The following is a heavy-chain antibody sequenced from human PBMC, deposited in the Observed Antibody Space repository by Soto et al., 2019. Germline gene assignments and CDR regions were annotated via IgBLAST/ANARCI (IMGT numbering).Heavy chain of an antibody. CDR1: GYTFTSYA. D-gene: IGHD4-17*01. Sequence: QVQLVQSGAEVKKPGASVKVSCKASGYTFTSYAMHWVRQAPGHRLEWMGWINAGNGNTKYSQKFQGRVTITRDTSASTAYMELSSLRSEDTAVYYCAGDRRTTVTTPAEYFQHWGQGSLVTVSS. V-gene: IGHV1-3*01. CDR2: INAGNGNT. CDR3: AGDRRTTVTTPAEYFQH. J-gene: IGHJ1*01.